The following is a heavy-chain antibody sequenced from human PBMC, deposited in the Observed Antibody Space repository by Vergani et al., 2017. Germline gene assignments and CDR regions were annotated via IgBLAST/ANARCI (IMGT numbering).Heavy chain of an antibody. V-gene: IGHV3-30-3*01. CDR2: ISYDGSNK. J-gene: IGHJ4*02. CDR3: AREGVVPAACFDY. D-gene: IGHD2-2*01. Sequence: QVQLVESGGGVVQPGRSLRLSCAASGFTFSSYAMHWVRQAPGKGLEWVAVISYDGSNKYYADSVKGRFTISRDNSKNTLYLQMNSLRAEDTAVYYCAREGVVPAACFDYWDQGTLVTVSS. CDR1: GFTFSSYA.